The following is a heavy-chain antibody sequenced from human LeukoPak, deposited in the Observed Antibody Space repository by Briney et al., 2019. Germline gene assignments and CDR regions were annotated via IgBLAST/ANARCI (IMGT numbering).Heavy chain of an antibody. CDR1: GGSISSYY. CDR3: AGSDIVVVPAASFDP. V-gene: IGHV4-59*08. Sequence: SETLSLTCTVSGGSISSYYWSWIRQPPGEGLEWIGYIYYSGSTNNNPSLKSRVTISVDTSKNQFSLKLRSVTAADTAVYYCAGSDIVVVPAASFDPWGQGTLVTVSS. CDR2: IYYSGST. D-gene: IGHD2-2*01. J-gene: IGHJ5*02.